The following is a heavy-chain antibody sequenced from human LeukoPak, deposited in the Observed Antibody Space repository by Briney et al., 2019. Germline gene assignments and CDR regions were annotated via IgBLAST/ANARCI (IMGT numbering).Heavy chain of an antibody. D-gene: IGHD2-2*01. CDR3: ARDLGYCSSTSCYGVDY. CDR1: GYTLTELS. J-gene: IGHJ4*02. CDR2: INPNSGGT. Sequence: ASVKVSCKVSGYTLTELSMHWVRQAPGQGLEWMGWINPNSGGTNYAQKFQGRVTMTRDTSISTAYMELSRLRSDDTAVYYCARDLGYCSSTSCYGVDYWGQGTLVTVSS. V-gene: IGHV1-2*02.